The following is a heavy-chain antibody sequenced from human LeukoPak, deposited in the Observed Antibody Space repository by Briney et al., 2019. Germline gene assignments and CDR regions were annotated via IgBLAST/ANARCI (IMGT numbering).Heavy chain of an antibody. J-gene: IGHJ6*02. Sequence: SETLSLTCAVYGGSFSGYYWSWIRQPPGKGLEWIGEINHSGSTNYNPSLKSRVTISVDTSKNQFSLKLSSVTAADTAVYYCARKLKYYYGMDVWGQGTTVTVSS. CDR2: INHSGST. V-gene: IGHV4-34*01. CDR3: ARKLKYYYGMDV. CDR1: GGSFSGYY. D-gene: IGHD4-23*01.